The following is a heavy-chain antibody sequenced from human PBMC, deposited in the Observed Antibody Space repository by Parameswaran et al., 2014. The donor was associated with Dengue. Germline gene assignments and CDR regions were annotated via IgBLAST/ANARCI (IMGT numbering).Heavy chain of an antibody. J-gene: IGHJ2*01. Sequence: RWIRQPREGLEWVSAISGSGGSTYYADSVKGRFTISRDNSKNTLYLQMNSLRAEDTAVYYCAKRDYGDYFWYFDLWGRGTLVTVSS. D-gene: IGHD4-17*01. CDR2: ISGSGGST. CDR3: AKRDYGDYFWYFDL. V-gene: IGHV3-23*01.